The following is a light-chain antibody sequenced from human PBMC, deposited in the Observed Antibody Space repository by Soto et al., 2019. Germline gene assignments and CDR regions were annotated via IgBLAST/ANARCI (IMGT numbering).Light chain of an antibody. CDR1: QSVSSN. J-gene: IGKJ3*01. CDR2: GAS. CDR3: QQYNNWPPTT. V-gene: IGKV3-15*01. Sequence: EIVMTQSPATLSVSPGERATLSCRASQSVSSNLAWYQQKPGQAPRLLIYGASTRATGIPARFSGSGSGTEFTLTISSLQSEDFAVYYCQQYNNWPPTTFGPWTQVDIK.